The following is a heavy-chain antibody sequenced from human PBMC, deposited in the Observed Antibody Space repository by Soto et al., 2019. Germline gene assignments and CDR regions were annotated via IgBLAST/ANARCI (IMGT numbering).Heavy chain of an antibody. D-gene: IGHD6-13*01. V-gene: IGHV3-21*01. Sequence: XGSLRLSCSASGFTFSSYSMNWVRQAPGKGLDWVSSISSSSSYIYYADSVKGRFTISRDNAKNSLYLQMNSLRAEDTAVYYCARPRYSSSWYSSRYYYYYGMDVWGQGTTVTVSS. CDR3: ARPRYSSSWYSSRYYYYYGMDV. CDR2: ISSSSSYI. CDR1: GFTFSSYS. J-gene: IGHJ6*02.